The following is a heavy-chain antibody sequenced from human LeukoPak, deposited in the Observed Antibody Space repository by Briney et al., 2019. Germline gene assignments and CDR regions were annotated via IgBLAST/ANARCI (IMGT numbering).Heavy chain of an antibody. D-gene: IGHD1-1*01. Sequence: ASVKGSCKASGYTFTSYDINWVRQATGQGLEWMGWMNPNSGNTGYAQKFQGRVTMTRNTSISTAYMELSSLRSEDTAVYYCARAKLEDDAFDIWGQGTMVTVSS. J-gene: IGHJ3*02. CDR3: ARAKLEDDAFDI. CDR2: MNPNSGNT. CDR1: GYTFTSYD. V-gene: IGHV1-8*01.